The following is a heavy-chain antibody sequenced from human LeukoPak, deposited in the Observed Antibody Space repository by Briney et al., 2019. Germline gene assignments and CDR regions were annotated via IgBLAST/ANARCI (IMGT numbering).Heavy chain of an antibody. J-gene: IGHJ6*02. V-gene: IGHV1-2*02. CDR1: GYTFTGYY. CDR2: INPNSGGT. Sequence: GASVKVSCKASGYTFTGYYMHWVRQAPGQGLEWMGWINPNSGGTNYAQKFQGRVTMTRDMSISTAYMELSRLRSDDTAVYYCASTNDILTGSWYYYYGMDVWGQGTTVTVSS. D-gene: IGHD3-9*01. CDR3: ASTNDILTGSWYYYYGMDV.